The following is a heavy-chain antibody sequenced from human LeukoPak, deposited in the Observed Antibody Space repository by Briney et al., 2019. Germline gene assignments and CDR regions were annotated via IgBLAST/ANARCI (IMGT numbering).Heavy chain of an antibody. CDR3: AAQGIAAAGTAAPLDY. CDR2: IVVGSGNT. Sequence: SVKVSCKASGFTFTSSAMQWVRQARGQRLEWIGWIVVGSGNTNYAQKFQERVTITRDMSTSTAYMELSSLRSEDTAVYYCAAQGIAAAGTAAPLDYWGQGTLATVSS. CDR1: GFTFTSSA. D-gene: IGHD6-13*01. V-gene: IGHV1-58*02. J-gene: IGHJ4*02.